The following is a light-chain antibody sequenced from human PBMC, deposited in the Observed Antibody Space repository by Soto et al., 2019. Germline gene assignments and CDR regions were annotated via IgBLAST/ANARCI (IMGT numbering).Light chain of an antibody. CDR1: QSVSSNY. CDR2: GAS. Sequence: EIVFTQSPGTLSLSPGERATLSCRASQSVSSNYLAWYQQKTGQAPRLLIYGASSRDTGIPDRFSGSGSGTDFTLTISSLEPEDFAVYYCQQRSNWPLSFGGGTKVDI. V-gene: IGKV3D-20*02. J-gene: IGKJ4*01. CDR3: QQRSNWPLS.